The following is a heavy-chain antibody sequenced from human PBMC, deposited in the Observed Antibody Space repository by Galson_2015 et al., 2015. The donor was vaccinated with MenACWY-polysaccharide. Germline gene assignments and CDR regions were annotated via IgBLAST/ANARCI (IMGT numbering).Heavy chain of an antibody. Sequence: SLRLSCAASGLTFSRFWMTWVRQAPGEGLEWVASIKEDGSERYYVDSVKGRFTISRDNAKESLYLQMNSLRVEDTAVYYCARVNSGTFLGDAFDIWGQGTMVTVSS. CDR1: GLTFSRFW. D-gene: IGHD1-26*01. J-gene: IGHJ3*02. CDR3: ARVNSGTFLGDAFDI. CDR2: IKEDGSER. V-gene: IGHV3-7*01.